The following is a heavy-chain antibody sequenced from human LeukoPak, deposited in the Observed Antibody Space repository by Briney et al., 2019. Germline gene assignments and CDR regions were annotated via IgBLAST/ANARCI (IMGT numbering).Heavy chain of an antibody. CDR1: GGSISSYY. CDR3: AKGDKVAGTEFDY. CDR2: IYYSGST. V-gene: IGHV4-59*01. J-gene: IGHJ4*02. Sequence: PSETLSLTCTVSGGSISSYYWSWIRQPPGKGLEWIGYIYYSGSTNYNPSLKSRVTISVDTSKNQFSLKLSSVTAADTAVYYCAKGDKVAGTEFDYWGQGTLVTVSS. D-gene: IGHD6-19*01.